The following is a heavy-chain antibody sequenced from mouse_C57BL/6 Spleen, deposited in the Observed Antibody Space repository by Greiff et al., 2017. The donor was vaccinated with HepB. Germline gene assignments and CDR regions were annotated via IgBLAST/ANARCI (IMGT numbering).Heavy chain of an antibody. J-gene: IGHJ1*03. CDR1: GYAFSSSW. CDR3: ARSQRPYWYFDV. V-gene: IGHV1-82*01. Sequence: VQLQQSGPELVKPGASVKISCKASGYAFSSSWMNWVKQRPGKGLEWIGRIYPGDGDTNYNGKFKGKATLTADKSSSTAYMQLSSLTSEDSAVYFCARSQRPYWYFDVWGTGTTVTVSS. D-gene: IGHD6-1*01. CDR2: IYPGDGDT.